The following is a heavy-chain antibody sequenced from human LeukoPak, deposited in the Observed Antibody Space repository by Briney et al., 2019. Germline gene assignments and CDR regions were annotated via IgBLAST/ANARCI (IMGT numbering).Heavy chain of an antibody. V-gene: IGHV3-7*01. J-gene: IGHJ6*04. CDR1: GLTFSNYW. Sequence: GGSLRLSCAASGLTFSNYWMSWVRQGPGKGLEWVANIKHDGSEKYYIDSVKGRFTISRDNAKNSLYLQMNSLRAEDTAVYFCARGHYYGMDVWGKGTTVTISS. D-gene: IGHD3-10*01. CDR2: IKHDGSEK. CDR3: ARGHYYGMDV.